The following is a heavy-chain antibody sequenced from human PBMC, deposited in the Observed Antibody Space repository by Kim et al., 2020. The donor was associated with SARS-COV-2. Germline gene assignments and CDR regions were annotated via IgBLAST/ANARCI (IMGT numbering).Heavy chain of an antibody. D-gene: IGHD3-10*01. CDR3: ARDVSFGVLSPDFDY. CDR2: IWYDGSNK. CDR1: GFTFSSYG. V-gene: IGHV3-33*01. Sequence: GGSLRLSCAASGFTFSSYGMHWVRQAPGKGLEWVAVIWYDGSNKYYADSVKGRFTISRDNSKNTLYLQMNSLRAEDTAVYYCARDVSFGVLSPDFDYWGRGTLVTVS. J-gene: IGHJ4*02.